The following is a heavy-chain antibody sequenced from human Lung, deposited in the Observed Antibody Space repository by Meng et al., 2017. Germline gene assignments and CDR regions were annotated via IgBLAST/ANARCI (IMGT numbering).Heavy chain of an antibody. Sequence: QVQVVQSGAGVKEPGASVKVSCKASGYTFPDYWLHWVRRAPGQGLEWMGRINPKSGDTHYAQRFQGRVTMTGDTSISTAYMELSGLRSDDTAMYYCARDEDISAAGKLFGDYWGQGTLVTVSS. D-gene: IGHD6-13*01. V-gene: IGHV1-2*06. CDR1: GYTFPDYW. CDR2: INPKSGDT. J-gene: IGHJ4*02. CDR3: ARDEDISAAGKLFGDY.